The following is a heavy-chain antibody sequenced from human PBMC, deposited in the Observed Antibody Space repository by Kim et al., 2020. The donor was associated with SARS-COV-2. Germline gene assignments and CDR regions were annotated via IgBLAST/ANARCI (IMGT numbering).Heavy chain of an antibody. CDR1: GFTFNSYA. J-gene: IGHJ1*01. CDR3: AKVTSGSSGWFEYFQH. V-gene: IGHV3-23*01. D-gene: IGHD6-19*01. CDR2: IRDSGGST. Sequence: GGSLRLSCAASGFTFNSYAMSWVRQAPGQGLEWVSGIRDSGGSTKYAEYVKGRFSISRDNSKNTLYLQVDSLRAADTAVYYCAKVTSGSSGWFEYFQHWGQGTLVTVSS.